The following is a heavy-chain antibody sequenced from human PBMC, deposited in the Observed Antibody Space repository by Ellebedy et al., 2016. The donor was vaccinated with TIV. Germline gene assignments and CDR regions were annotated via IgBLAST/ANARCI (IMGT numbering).Heavy chain of an antibody. Sequence: AASVKVSCKASGYTFTSNGISWVRQAPGQGLEWMGWNSPYNGNTDYARKFQGRITVTTAKSTSTVYMELRSLRSADTAVYYCARDLSRYLDWLLSLDYWGQGTLVTVSS. CDR3: ARDLSRYLDWLLSLDY. V-gene: IGHV1-18*01. D-gene: IGHD3-9*01. CDR1: GYTFTSNG. J-gene: IGHJ4*02. CDR2: NSPYNGNT.